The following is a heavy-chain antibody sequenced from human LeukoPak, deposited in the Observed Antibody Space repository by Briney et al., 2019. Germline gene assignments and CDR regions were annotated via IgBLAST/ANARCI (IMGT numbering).Heavy chain of an antibody. CDR1: GGTFSSYA. CDR2: IIPIFGTA. D-gene: IGHD1-26*01. Sequence: SVKVSFKASGGTFSSYAISWVRQAPGQGLEWMGGIIPIFGTANYAQKFQGRVTITADESTSTAYMELSSLRSEDTAVYYCARGGGGYSGSFTSDYWGQGTLVTVSS. CDR3: ARGGGGYSGSFTSDY. V-gene: IGHV1-69*01. J-gene: IGHJ4*02.